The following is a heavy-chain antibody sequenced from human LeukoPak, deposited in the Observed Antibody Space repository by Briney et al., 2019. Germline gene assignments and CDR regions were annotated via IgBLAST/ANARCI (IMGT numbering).Heavy chain of an antibody. V-gene: IGHV3-48*03. CDR2: ISSSGGTI. CDR3: ARAPYTTVVYWYFDL. CDR1: GFTFSDYE. J-gene: IGHJ2*01. Sequence: GGSLKLSCAASGFTFSDYEMNWVRQAPGKVLEWVSYISSSGGTIYYTDSVKGRFTISRDNTKNSLYLQMNRLRAEDTAVYYYARAPYTTVVYWYFDLWGRGTLVTVSS. D-gene: IGHD1-1*01.